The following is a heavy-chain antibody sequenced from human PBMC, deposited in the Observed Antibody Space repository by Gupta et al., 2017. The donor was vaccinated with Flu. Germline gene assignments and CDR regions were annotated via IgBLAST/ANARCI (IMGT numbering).Heavy chain of an antibody. Sequence: QVQLQESGPGLVKPSETLSLTCAVSGYSISSGYYWGWIRQPPGKGLEWIGSIYHSGSTYYNPSLKSRVTISVDTSKNQFSLKLSSVTAADTAVYYCASKDSSALNWGQGTLVTVSS. V-gene: IGHV4-38-2*01. CDR3: ASKDSSALN. D-gene: IGHD6-25*01. CDR1: GYSISSGYY. CDR2: IYHSGST. J-gene: IGHJ4*02.